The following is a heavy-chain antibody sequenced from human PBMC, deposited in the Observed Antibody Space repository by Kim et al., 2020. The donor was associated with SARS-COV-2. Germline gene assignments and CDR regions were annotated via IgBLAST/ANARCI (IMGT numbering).Heavy chain of an antibody. V-gene: IGHV1-8*01. CDR3: AADLGYCSGGSCFDSNWFDP. J-gene: IGHJ5*02. CDR2: MNPNSGNT. CDR1: GYTFTSYD. D-gene: IGHD2-15*01. Sequence: ASVKVSCKASGYTFTSYDINWVRQATGQGLEWMGWMNPNSGNTGYAQKFQGRVTMTRNTSISTAYMELSSLRSEDTAVYYCAADLGYCSGGSCFDSNWFDPWGQGTLVTVSS.